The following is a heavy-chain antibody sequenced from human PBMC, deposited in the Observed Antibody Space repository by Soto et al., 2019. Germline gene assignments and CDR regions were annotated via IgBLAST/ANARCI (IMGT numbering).Heavy chain of an antibody. CDR1: GGSFSGYY. D-gene: IGHD3-10*01. Sequence: QVQLQQWGAGLLKPSETLSLTCGVYGGSFSGYYWSWIRQPPGKGLEWIGEINHSGSTNYNPSLKSRVTISVDTSTNQFSLKLSSVTAADTAMYYCARGAKSHITILRGVLSYGFDPWGQGTLVTVSS. CDR2: INHSGST. CDR3: ARGAKSHITILRGVLSYGFDP. J-gene: IGHJ5*02. V-gene: IGHV4-34*01.